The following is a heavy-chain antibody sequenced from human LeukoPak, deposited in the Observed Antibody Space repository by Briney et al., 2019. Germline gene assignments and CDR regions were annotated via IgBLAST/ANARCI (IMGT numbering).Heavy chain of an antibody. CDR2: ISTDGKDK. D-gene: IGHD6-13*01. Sequence: GGSLRLSCAASGFTLSNYAMHWVRQAPGKGLEWVTVISTDGKDKKYADSVKGRFAISRDNSKNTLDLQVNSLRAEDTAVYYCAKDQKWGAADYYFDSWGQGTLVTVSS. CDR3: AKDQKWGAADYYFDS. V-gene: IGHV3-30*18. CDR1: GFTLSNYA. J-gene: IGHJ4*02.